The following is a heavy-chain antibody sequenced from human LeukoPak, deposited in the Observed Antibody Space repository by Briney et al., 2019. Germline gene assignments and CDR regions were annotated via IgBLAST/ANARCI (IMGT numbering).Heavy chain of an antibody. J-gene: IGHJ5*02. Sequence: SVKVSCKASGATFSSYAISWVRQAPGQGLEWMGRIIPIFGTPNYAQKFQGRVTITADKSTTTAYMELSSLRSEDTAVYYCVRGDNRYYGGDWFDPWGQGTLVTVSS. V-gene: IGHV1-69*06. D-gene: IGHD1-7*01. CDR1: GATFSSYA. CDR3: VRGDNRYYGGDWFDP. CDR2: IIPIFGTP.